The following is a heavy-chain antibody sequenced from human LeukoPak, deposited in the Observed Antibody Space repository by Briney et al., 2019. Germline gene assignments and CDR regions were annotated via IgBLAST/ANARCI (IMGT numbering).Heavy chain of an antibody. D-gene: IGHD4-17*01. Sequence: ASVKVSCKASGYTFISYAINWVRQAPGQGLEWMGWINTNTGIPTYAQGFTGRFVFSLDTSVSTAYLQISSLETGDTAVYYCARYYYGNTMIYHYYGLDVWGQGTTVTVSS. CDR2: INTNTGIP. CDR3: ARYYYGNTMIYHYYGLDV. V-gene: IGHV7-4-1*02. CDR1: GYTFISYA. J-gene: IGHJ6*02.